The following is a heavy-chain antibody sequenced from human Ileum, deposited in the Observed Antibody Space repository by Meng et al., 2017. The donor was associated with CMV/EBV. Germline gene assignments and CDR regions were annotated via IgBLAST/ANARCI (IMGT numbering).Heavy chain of an antibody. CDR1: GFAFRNYA. J-gene: IGHJ4*01. CDR3: ARDIMSRAYDFWTDNLDY. Sequence: GESLKISCAASGFAFRNYAMHWVRLAPGKGLEWVAVISSDGSRKFYADSVKGRVTISRDNSKSTLFLQMSSLRAEDTALYYCARDIMSRAYDFWTDNLDYWGQGTRVTVSS. V-gene: IGHV3-30*04. D-gene: IGHD3/OR15-3a*01. CDR2: ISSDGSRK.